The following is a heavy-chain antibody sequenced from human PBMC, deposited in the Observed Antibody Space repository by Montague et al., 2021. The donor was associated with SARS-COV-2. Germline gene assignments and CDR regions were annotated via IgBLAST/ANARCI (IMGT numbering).Heavy chain of an antibody. J-gene: IGHJ4*02. CDR3: ALGHILTGYWSN. V-gene: IGHV3-23*03. CDR1: GFTFSSYA. D-gene: IGHD3-9*01. Sequence: SLRLSCAASGFTFSSYAMSWVRQAPGKGLEWFSVIYSGGSSTYYADSVKGRFTISRDNSKNTLYLQMNSLRAEDTAVYYCALGHILTGYWSNWGKGTLVTVSS. CDR2: IYSGGSST.